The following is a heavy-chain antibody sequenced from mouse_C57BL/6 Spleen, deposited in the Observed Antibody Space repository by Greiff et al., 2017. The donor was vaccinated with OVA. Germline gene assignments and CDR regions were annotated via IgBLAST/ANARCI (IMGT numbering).Heavy chain of an antibody. Sequence: EVKLVESGGGLVQPGGSLKLSCAASGFTFSDYYMYWVRQTPEKRLEWVAYISNGGGSTYYPDTVKGRFTISRDNAKNTLYLQMSRLKSEDTAMYYCARSVEDAMDYWGQGTSVTVSS. V-gene: IGHV5-12*01. CDR1: GFTFSDYY. CDR2: ISNGGGST. J-gene: IGHJ4*01. CDR3: ARSVEDAMDY.